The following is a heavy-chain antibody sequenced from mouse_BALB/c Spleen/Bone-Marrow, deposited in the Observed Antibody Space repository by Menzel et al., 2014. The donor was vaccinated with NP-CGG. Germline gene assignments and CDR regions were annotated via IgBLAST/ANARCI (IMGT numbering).Heavy chain of an antibody. CDR1: GYSFTDYN. CDR3: ARESSAGYYIDY. D-gene: IGHD3-2*02. J-gene: IGHJ2*01. V-gene: IGHV1S29*02. CDR2: IYPYDGGT. Sequence: VQLQQSGPELVKPGASVEISCKASGYSFTDYNMHWVKQSHGKSLERIGYIYPYDGGTGYNQKFKSKATLTVDNSSSTGYMELRSLTTEDSAFYYCARESSAGYYIDYWGQGTTLTYTS.